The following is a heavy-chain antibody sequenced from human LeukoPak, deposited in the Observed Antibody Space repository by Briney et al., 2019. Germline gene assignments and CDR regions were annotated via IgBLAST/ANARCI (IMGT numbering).Heavy chain of an antibody. V-gene: IGHV3-33*01. D-gene: IGHD6-19*01. CDR3: ARVGYNSGWYEY. CDR1: GVTFSRYG. Sequence: PGTSLRLSCAASGVTFSRYGMHWVRQAPGKGLEWVAVIWEDGSNIYYADSVKGRFTISRDNSKNTLYLQMNSLRAEDTAVYYCARVGYNSGWYEYWGQGNLVTVSS. J-gene: IGHJ4*02. CDR2: IWEDGSNI.